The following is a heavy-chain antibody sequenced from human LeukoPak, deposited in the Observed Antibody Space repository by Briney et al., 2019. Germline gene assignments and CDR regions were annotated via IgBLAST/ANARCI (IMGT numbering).Heavy chain of an antibody. Sequence: SETLSLTCTVPGGSISSYYWSWIRQPAGKGLEWIGRIYTSGSTNYNPSLKSRVTISVDTSKNQFSLKLSSVTAADTAVYYCARVNSGSRRNCSGGSCYLAYYYYMDVWGKGTTVTISS. D-gene: IGHD2-15*01. CDR3: ARVNSGSRRNCSGGSCYLAYYYYMDV. CDR2: IYTSGST. J-gene: IGHJ6*03. CDR1: GGSISSYY. V-gene: IGHV4-4*07.